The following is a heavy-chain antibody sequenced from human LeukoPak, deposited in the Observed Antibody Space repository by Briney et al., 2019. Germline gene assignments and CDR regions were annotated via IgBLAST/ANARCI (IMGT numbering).Heavy chain of an antibody. V-gene: IGHV3-7*01. D-gene: IGHD1-7*01. CDR2: IKQDGSEK. CDR1: GFTFDDYA. Sequence: GGSLRLSCSASGFTFDDYAVSWVRQAPGKGLEWVANIKQDGSEKYYVDSVKGRFTISRDNAKNSLYLQMNSLRAEDTAVYYCARDLLDWNYYFDYWGQGTLVTV. J-gene: IGHJ4*02. CDR3: ARDLLDWNYYFDY.